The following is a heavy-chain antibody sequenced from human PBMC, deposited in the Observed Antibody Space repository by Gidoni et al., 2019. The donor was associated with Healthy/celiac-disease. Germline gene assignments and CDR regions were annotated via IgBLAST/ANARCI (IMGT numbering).Heavy chain of an antibody. CDR1: GSTFSSYG. V-gene: IGHV3-30*02. CDR2: IRYDGSNK. Sequence: QVQLVESGGGVVQPGGSLRLSSAASGSTFSSYGTHWVRQAPGKGQEWVAFIRYDGSNKYYAGSVKGRFTISRDNSKNTLYLQMNSLRAEDTAVYYCAGVRATRGFDYWGQGTLGTVSS. D-gene: IGHD1-26*01. J-gene: IGHJ4*02. CDR3: AGVRATRGFDY.